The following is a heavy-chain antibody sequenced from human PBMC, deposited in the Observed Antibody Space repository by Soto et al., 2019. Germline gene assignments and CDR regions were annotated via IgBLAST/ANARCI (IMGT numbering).Heavy chain of an antibody. Sequence: EECLTSSCKGSGYSFTSYWIVWVLQMPGKGLEWMGIIYPGDSDTRYSPSFQGQVTISADKSISTAYLQWSSLKASDTAMYYCARHKRGITGTTRYYYYGMDVWGQGTTVTVSS. D-gene: IGHD1-7*01. CDR2: IYPGDSDT. CDR1: GYSFTSYW. V-gene: IGHV5-51*01. J-gene: IGHJ6*01. CDR3: ARHKRGITGTTRYYYYGMDV.